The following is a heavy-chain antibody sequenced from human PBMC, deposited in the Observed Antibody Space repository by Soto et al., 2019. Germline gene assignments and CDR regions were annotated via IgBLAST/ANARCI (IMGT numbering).Heavy chain of an antibody. J-gene: IGHJ4*02. CDR2: ISGGASDK. V-gene: IGHV3-7*01. CDR3: VREDWHRFAH. Sequence: EVQLVESGGGLVQPGGSLRLSCETSGFMFSAYWMSWVRQDPRKGLEWVATISGGASDKFYVDSVKGRFTISRDDAKNSLYLQMNSLRDEDTAVYYCVREDWHRFAHWGQGTLVTVSS. D-gene: IGHD2-21*01. CDR1: GFMFSAYW.